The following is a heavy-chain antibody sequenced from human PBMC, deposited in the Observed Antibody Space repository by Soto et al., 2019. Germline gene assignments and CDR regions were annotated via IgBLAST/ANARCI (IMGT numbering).Heavy chain of an antibody. Sequence: SETLSLTCTVSDGSISGYYWSWIRQSPGKGLEWIGYIYYSGYTSYNPSLKSRVTISLDTSKNQFSLQLRSVTAADTAVYYCAREVPYSGYDCGWFDPWGQGTLVTVSS. CDR1: DGSISGYY. D-gene: IGHD5-12*01. CDR3: AREVPYSGYDCGWFDP. V-gene: IGHV4-59*01. CDR2: IYYSGYT. J-gene: IGHJ5*02.